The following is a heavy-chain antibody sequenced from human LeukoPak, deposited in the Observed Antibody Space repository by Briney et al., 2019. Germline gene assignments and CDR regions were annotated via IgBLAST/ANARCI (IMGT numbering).Heavy chain of an antibody. CDR2: ISDTGGNT. J-gene: IGHJ4*02. CDR3: ARYFHD. V-gene: IGHV3-23*01. CDR1: GFTFSSNA. Sequence: GGSLRLSCAVSGFTFSSNAMNWVRQAPGKGLEWVSAISDTGGNTDYADSVRGRFTVSRDNSKNTLYLQMNSLRVEDTAVYYCARYFHDWGQGTLVTVSS.